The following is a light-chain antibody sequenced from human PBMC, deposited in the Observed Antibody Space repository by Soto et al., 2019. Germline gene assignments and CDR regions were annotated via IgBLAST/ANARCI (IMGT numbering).Light chain of an antibody. CDR3: AAWDDSLNGPV. J-gene: IGLJ3*02. Sequence: QAVVTQPPSVSGTPGQRVTISCSGSSSNIGSNSVNWYQLFPGTAPKLLIYSNNQRPSGVPDRFSGSKSGTSASLAISGLQSEDETDYYCAAWDDSLNGPVFGGGTKVTVL. V-gene: IGLV1-44*01. CDR2: SNN. CDR1: SSNIGSNS.